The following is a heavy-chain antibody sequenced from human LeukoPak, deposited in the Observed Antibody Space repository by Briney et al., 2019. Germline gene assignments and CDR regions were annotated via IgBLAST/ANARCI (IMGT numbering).Heavy chain of an antibody. D-gene: IGHD1-1*01. J-gene: IGHJ4*02. Sequence: SETLSLTCTVSGASIRSYYWSWIRQPPGTGLEWIAYVHYSAITNYNPSLKSRVSISVDTSKSQFSLSLSSVTAADTAVYYCARRGNSWNDFDSWGQGTLVTVSS. CDR2: VHYSAIT. V-gene: IGHV4-59*08. CDR1: GASIRSYY. CDR3: ARRGNSWNDFDS.